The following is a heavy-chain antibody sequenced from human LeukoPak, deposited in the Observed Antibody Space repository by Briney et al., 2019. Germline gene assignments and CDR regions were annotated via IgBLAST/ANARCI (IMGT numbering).Heavy chain of an antibody. Sequence: GGSLRLSCAASGFTFRTYAMHWVRQAPGKGLEWVAVISYDGSNKYNADSVKGRFTISRDNSKNTLYLQMNSLRAEDTAVYFCAREAYSSSWNELDAFDIWGQGTMVTVSS. J-gene: IGHJ3*02. CDR2: ISYDGSNK. D-gene: IGHD6-13*01. CDR3: AREAYSSSWNELDAFDI. CDR1: GFTFRTYA. V-gene: IGHV3-30-3*01.